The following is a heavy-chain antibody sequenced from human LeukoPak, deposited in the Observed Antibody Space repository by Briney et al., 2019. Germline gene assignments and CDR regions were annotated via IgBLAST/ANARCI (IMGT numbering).Heavy chain of an antibody. CDR2: IYPGDSDT. CDR1: GYSLTSYW. J-gene: IGHJ3*02. D-gene: IGHD2-2*01. CDR3: ARRKYQLLSAFDM. V-gene: IGHV5-51*01. Sequence: HGESLKISCRGYGYSLTSYWIGWVRQMPGKGLEWMGSIYPGDSDTRNSPSFQGQVTISADKSISTAYLQWSSLKASDTAMYYCARRKYQLLSAFDMWGQGTMVTASS.